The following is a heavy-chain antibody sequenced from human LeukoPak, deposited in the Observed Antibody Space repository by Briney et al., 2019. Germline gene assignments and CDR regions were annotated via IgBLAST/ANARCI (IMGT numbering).Heavy chain of an antibody. D-gene: IGHD2-2*01. V-gene: IGHV1-8*01. CDR3: TRGPSRPWFDP. J-gene: IGHJ5*02. Sequence: ASVKVSCKASGYTFTSYDINWVRQATGQGLEWMGWMNSNSGNTGYAQKFQGRVTMTRNNSITTAYMELSSLRPEDTAVYYCTRGPSRPWFDPWGQGTQVTVSS. CDR2: MNSNSGNT. CDR1: GYTFTSYD.